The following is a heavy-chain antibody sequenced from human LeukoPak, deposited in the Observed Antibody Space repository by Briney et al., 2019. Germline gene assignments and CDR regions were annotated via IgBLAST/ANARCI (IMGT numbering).Heavy chain of an antibody. CDR3: ARVMGVGATRERYYMDV. V-gene: IGHV3-21*01. CDR1: GFTFSSYS. Sequence: GGSLRLSCAASGFTFSSYSMNWVRQAPGKGLEWVSSISSSSSYIYYADSVKGRFTISRDNAKNSLYLQMNSLRAEDTAVYYCARVMGVGATRERYYMDVWGKGTTVTVSS. D-gene: IGHD1-26*01. J-gene: IGHJ6*03. CDR2: ISSSSSYI.